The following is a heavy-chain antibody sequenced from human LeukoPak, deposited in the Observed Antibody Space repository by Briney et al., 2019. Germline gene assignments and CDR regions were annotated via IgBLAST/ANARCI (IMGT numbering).Heavy chain of an antibody. D-gene: IGHD3-22*01. V-gene: IGHV4-39*07. CDR2: IYYSGST. J-gene: IGHJ4*02. Sequence: SETLSLTCTVSGGSISSSSYYWGWIRQPPGKGLEWIGSIYYSGSTYYNPSLKSRVTISVDTSKNQFSLKLSSVTAADTAVYYCARGRNYYDSSGYSGYWGQGTLVTVSS. CDR1: GGSISSSSYY. CDR3: ARGRNYYDSSGYSGY.